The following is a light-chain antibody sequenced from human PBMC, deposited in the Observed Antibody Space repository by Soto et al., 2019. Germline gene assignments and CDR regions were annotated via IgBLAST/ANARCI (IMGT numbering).Light chain of an antibody. CDR1: SSEVGRYNY. CDR3: GSFTSSSTYV. J-gene: IGLJ1*01. CDR2: DVS. V-gene: IGLV2-14*03. Sequence: QSVLAQPASVSGSPGQSITISCTGTSSEVGRYNYVSWYQQHPGKAPKLTIYDVSSRPSGVFSRFSGSKSGNTASLTISGLQAEDEADYYCGSFTSSSTYVFGTGTKVTVL.